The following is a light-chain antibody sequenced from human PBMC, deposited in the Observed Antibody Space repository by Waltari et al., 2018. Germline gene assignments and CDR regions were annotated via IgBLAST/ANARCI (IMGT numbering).Light chain of an antibody. CDR3: QQYGSSPIT. Sequence: EIVLTPSPGPLSLSPGERATLPCRASQSVSSSYLAWYQQKPGQAPRLPIYGASSRATGIPDRFSGSGSGTDFTLTISRLEPEDFAVYYCQQYGSSPITFGGGTKVEIK. V-gene: IGKV3-20*01. CDR2: GAS. J-gene: IGKJ4*01. CDR1: QSVSSSY.